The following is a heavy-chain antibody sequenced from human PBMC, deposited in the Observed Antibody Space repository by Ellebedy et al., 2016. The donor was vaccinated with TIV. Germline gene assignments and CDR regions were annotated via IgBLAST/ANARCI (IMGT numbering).Heavy chain of an antibody. D-gene: IGHD6-19*01. V-gene: IGHV5-51*01. J-gene: IGHJ5*02. Sequence: GESLKISCKGSGYTFTNYWIAWVRQRPGKGLEWMGFIYPRDSDTRYSPSSQGHVTISADKSINTVYLQWRSLEASDTAVYYCARMVYGSGWDGYFDPWGQGTLVTVSP. CDR1: GYTFTNYW. CDR2: IYPRDSDT. CDR3: ARMVYGSGWDGYFDP.